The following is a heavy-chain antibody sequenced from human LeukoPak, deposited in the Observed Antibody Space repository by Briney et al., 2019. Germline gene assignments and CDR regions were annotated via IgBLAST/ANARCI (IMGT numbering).Heavy chain of an antibody. V-gene: IGHV1-3*01. CDR3: ARGDCSGGSCYFNRDYYYGMDV. CDR2: INAGNGNT. J-gene: IGHJ6*04. CDR1: GYTFTIYA. Sequence: ASVKVSCKASGYTFTIYAMHWVRRAPGQRLEWMGWINAGNGNTKYSQKFQGRVTITRDTSASTAYMELSSLRSEDTAVYYCARGDCSGGSCYFNRDYYYGMDVWGKGTTVTVSS. D-gene: IGHD2-15*01.